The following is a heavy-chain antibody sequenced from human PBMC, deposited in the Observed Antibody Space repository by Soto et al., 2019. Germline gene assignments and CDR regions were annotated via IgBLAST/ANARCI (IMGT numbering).Heavy chain of an antibody. Sequence: GGSLRLSCAASGLPFSGSPIHWVRQASGKGLEWVGRIRSKANTYATAYATSVKGRFTISRDDSKNTTYLQMNSLKTEDTAVYFCTRPGFGDFVDPYDYGIDVWGQGTTFTVPS. V-gene: IGHV3-73*01. D-gene: IGHD2-2*01. CDR3: TRPGFGDFVDPYDYGIDV. J-gene: IGHJ6*02. CDR1: GLPFSGSP. CDR2: IRSKANTYAT.